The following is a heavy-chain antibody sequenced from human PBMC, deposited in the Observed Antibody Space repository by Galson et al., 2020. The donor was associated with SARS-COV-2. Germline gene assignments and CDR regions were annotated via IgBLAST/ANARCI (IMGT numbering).Heavy chain of an antibody. V-gene: IGHV4-39*07. D-gene: IGHD3-10*01. CDR2: VYYRGST. J-gene: IGHJ4*02. CDR3: ARVYGSGSRYATHTGYLDT. CDR1: GVSITDTTYY. Sequence: ASETLSLTCNVSGVSITDTTYYWGWIRQSPGKNPEWIGSVYYRGSTYYSPSLKSRVTISVDTSRNHLSLILKSVTAADTALYYCARVYGSGSRYATHTGYLDTWGLGTPVTVSS.